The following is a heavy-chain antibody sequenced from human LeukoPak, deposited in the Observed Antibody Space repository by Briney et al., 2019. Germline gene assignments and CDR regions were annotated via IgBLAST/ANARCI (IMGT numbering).Heavy chain of an antibody. CDR2: INHSGST. J-gene: IGHJ4*02. CDR1: GGSFSGYY. V-gene: IGHV4-34*01. Sequence: SETLSLTCAVYGGSFSGYYWSWIRQPPGEGLEWIGEINHSGSTNYNPSLKSRVTISVDTSKNQFSLKLSSVTAADTAVYYCARHRYTSSSSYFDFWGQGTLVTVSS. D-gene: IGHD6-6*01. CDR3: ARHRYTSSSSYFDF.